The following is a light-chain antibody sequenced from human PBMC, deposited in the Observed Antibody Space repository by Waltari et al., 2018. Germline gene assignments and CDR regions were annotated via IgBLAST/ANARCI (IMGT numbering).Light chain of an antibody. CDR3: QSYDTTLSVV. CDR2: GSS. V-gene: IGLV1-40*01. CDR1: GSNIGAGSD. J-gene: IGLJ3*02. Sequence: QSVLTQPPSVSGAPGQRVTIPCTGSGSNIGAGSDVPWYQQVPRAAPKLLIYGSSSRPLGVPDRFFGSTSGTSASLAITGLQAEDEAVYYCQSYDTTLSVVFGGGTKLTVL.